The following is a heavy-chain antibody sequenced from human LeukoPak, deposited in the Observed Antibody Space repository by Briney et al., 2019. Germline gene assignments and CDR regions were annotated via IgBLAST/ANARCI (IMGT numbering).Heavy chain of an antibody. CDR2: IIPILGIA. Sequence: SVKVSCKASGGTFSSYAISWVRQAPGQGLEWMGRIIPILGIANYAQKLQGRVTMTTDTSTSTAYMELRSLRSDDTAVYYCARESIAAAGILFDYWGQGTLVTVSS. CDR3: ARESIAAAGILFDY. CDR1: GGTFSSYA. V-gene: IGHV1-69*04. D-gene: IGHD6-13*01. J-gene: IGHJ4*02.